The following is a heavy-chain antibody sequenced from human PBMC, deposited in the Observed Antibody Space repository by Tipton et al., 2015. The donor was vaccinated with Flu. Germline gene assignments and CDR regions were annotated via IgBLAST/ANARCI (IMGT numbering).Heavy chain of an antibody. CDR3: ARTPPEYSSGRDAPTEY. CDR1: GYTFTDYY. Sequence: QVQLVQSGAEVKNPGASVKVSCEASGYTFTDYYIHWVRQAPGQGLEWMGRINCNSGATNYAQKFQGGVTMTRDTSISTAYMELSSLRSDDTAVYYCARTPPEYSSGRDAPTEYWGQGTLVTVSA. CDR2: INCNSGAT. V-gene: IGHV1-2*06. J-gene: IGHJ4*02. D-gene: IGHD6-19*01.